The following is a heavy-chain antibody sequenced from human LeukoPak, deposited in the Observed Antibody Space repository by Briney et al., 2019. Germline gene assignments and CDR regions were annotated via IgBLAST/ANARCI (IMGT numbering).Heavy chain of an antibody. J-gene: IGHJ4*02. CDR3: ATVGPHYHSSDYYDITTSEY. Sequence: GGSLRLSCAASGFTFSSYGMHWVRQAPGKGLEWVAVISYDGSNKYYADSVKGRFTISRDNSKNTLYLQMSNLRAEDTAVYYCATVGPHYHSSDYYDITTSEYWGQGTLVTVSS. CDR1: GFTFSSYG. CDR2: ISYDGSNK. D-gene: IGHD3-22*01. V-gene: IGHV3-30*03.